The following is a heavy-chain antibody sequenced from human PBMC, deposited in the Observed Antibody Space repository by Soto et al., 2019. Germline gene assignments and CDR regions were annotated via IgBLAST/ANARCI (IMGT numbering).Heavy chain of an antibody. CDR1: GGSISSYY. V-gene: IGHV4-59*01. Sequence: SETLYLTCTVSGGSISSYYWSWIRQPPGKGLEWIGYIYYSGSTNYNPSLKSRVTISVDTSKNQFSLKLSSVTAADTAVYYCARKAANWGAGSRSNYFDYWGQGTLVTVSS. CDR3: ARKAANWGAGSRSNYFDY. D-gene: IGHD7-27*01. J-gene: IGHJ4*02. CDR2: IYYSGST.